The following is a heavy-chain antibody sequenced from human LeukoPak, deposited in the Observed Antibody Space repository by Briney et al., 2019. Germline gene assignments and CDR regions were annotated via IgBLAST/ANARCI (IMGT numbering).Heavy chain of an antibody. D-gene: IGHD1-26*01. CDR1: GYTFTNYY. Sequence: ASVKVSCKAPGYTFTNYYVHWVRQAPGQGLEWMGIINPSDGSTSYTQKFQGRVTMTSDTSTSTVYMNLRSLRSEDTAVYYCARSLSGGRNFFVWPMIAEGGKEPLVIVSS. J-gene: IGHJ4*02. CDR3: ARSLSGGRNFFVWPMIAE. V-gene: IGHV1-46*01. CDR2: INPSDGST.